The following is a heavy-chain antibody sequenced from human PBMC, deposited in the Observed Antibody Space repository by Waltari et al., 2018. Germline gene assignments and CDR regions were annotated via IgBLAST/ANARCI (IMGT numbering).Heavy chain of an antibody. V-gene: IGHV4-31*03. J-gene: IGHJ4*02. D-gene: IGHD5-18*01. CDR3: ARRFLGYSYGY. CDR1: GGSISSGGYY. Sequence: QVQLQESGPGLVKPSQTLSLTCTVSGGSISSGGYYWSWIRPHPGKGLEWLGYIYYTWITYYNPSLKMRVTISVDTSKNQFSLKLSSVTAADTAVYYCARRFLGYSYGYWGQGTLVTVSS. CDR2: IYYTWIT.